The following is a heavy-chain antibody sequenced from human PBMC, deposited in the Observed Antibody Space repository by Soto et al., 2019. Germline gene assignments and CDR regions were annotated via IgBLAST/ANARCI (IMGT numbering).Heavy chain of an antibody. CDR2: ISGSGGST. Sequence: PGGSLRLSCAASGFTFSSYAMSWVRQAPGKGLEWVSAISGSGGSTYYADSVKGRFTISRDNSKNTLYLQMNSLRAEDTAVYYCAKDLYDYVWGSYTDYWGQGTLVTVSS. CDR3: AKDLYDYVWGSYTDY. CDR1: GFTFSSYA. D-gene: IGHD3-16*01. J-gene: IGHJ4*02. V-gene: IGHV3-23*01.